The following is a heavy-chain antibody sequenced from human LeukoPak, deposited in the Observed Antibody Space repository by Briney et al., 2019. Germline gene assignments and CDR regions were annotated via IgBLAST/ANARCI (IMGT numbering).Heavy chain of an antibody. D-gene: IGHD5-12*01. CDR2: IYSGGST. Sequence: PGGSLRLSCAASGFTVNSNYMSWVRQAPGKGLEWVSVIYSGGSTYYADSVKGRFTISRDNTKNTLYLQMNSLRAEDTAVYYCARAGGGYDLNYGMDVWGQGTTVTVSS. V-gene: IGHV3-53*01. CDR1: GFTVNSNY. CDR3: ARAGGGYDLNYGMDV. J-gene: IGHJ6*02.